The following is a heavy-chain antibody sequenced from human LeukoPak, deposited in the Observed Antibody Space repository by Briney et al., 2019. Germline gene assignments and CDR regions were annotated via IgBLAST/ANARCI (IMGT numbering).Heavy chain of an antibody. CDR3: ARDLAVGGLWFDP. D-gene: IGHD2-2*01. V-gene: IGHV4-30-2*01. CDR2: IYHSGST. CDR1: GGSISSGGYS. Sequence: SQTLSLTCAVSGGSISSGGYSWSWIRQPPGKGLEWIGYIYHSGSTYYNPSLKSRVTISVDRSKNQFSLKLSSVTAADTAVYYCARDLAVGGLWFDPWGQGTLVTVSS. J-gene: IGHJ5*02.